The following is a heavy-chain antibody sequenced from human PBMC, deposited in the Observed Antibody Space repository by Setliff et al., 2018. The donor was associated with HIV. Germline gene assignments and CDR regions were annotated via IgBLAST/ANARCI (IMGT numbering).Heavy chain of an antibody. CDR3: AREAPADSSSTSYYFDY. V-gene: IGHV4-39*07. CDR2: IYYSGNT. CDR1: GGSISSSDYY. Sequence: SETLSLTCTVSGGSISSSDYYWGWLRQPPGKGLEWIGSIYYSGNTYYNPALKSRVSVSLDTSKNQFSLQLSSVTAADTAVYYCAREAPADSSSTSYYFDYWGQGTLVTVSS. J-gene: IGHJ4*02. D-gene: IGHD2-2*01.